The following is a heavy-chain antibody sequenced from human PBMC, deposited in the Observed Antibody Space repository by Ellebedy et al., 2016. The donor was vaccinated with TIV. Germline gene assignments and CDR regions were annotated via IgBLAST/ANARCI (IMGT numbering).Heavy chain of an antibody. J-gene: IGHJ6*02. D-gene: IGHD1-14*01. CDR1: GFAFSDYD. CDR3: ARNLAPRAPGGAMDV. V-gene: IGHV3-48*01. CDR2: IGSRSVTL. Sequence: GESLKISCAASGFAFSDYDMNWVRQAPGRGLQWVSDIGSRSVTLNYADSVKGRFTISRDNSKNTLYLQMNSLRAEDTAVYYCARNLAPRAPGGAMDVWGQGTTVTVSS.